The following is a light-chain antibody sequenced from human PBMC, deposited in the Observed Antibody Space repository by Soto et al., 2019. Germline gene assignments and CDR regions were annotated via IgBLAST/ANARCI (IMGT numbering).Light chain of an antibody. CDR2: EAS. Sequence: DIQMTQSPSSVSASVGDRVTITCRASQGITNRLAWYQQKPGKAPKLLIYEASSLQSGVPSRISGSGSGTDFTLTISSLQPEDFATYYCQQYDNLVTFGGGTKVDIK. CDR1: QGITNR. J-gene: IGKJ4*01. V-gene: IGKV1D-12*01. CDR3: QQYDNLVT.